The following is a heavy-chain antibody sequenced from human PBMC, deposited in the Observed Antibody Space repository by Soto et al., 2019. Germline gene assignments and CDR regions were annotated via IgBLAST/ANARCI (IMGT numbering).Heavy chain of an antibody. J-gene: IGHJ4*02. V-gene: IGHV2-5*02. CDR1: GFSLSTSGVG. D-gene: IGHD4-17*01. Sequence: QITLKESGPTLVKPTQTLTLTCTFSGFSLSTSGVGVGWIRQPPGKALEWLALIYWDDDKRYSPSLRSRLTITKDTSKNQVVLTMTNMDPVDTDTYYCAHRRHGDTFDYWGQGTLVTVSS. CDR3: AHRRHGDTFDY. CDR2: IYWDDDK.